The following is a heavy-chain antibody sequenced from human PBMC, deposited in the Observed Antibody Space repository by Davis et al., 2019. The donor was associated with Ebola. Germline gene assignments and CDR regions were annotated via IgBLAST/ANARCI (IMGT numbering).Heavy chain of an antibody. V-gene: IGHV4-39*07. D-gene: IGHD5-12*01. CDR1: GGSISSYY. J-gene: IGHJ5*02. CDR3: ARRYSGYLVNWFDP. Sequence: PGGSLRLSCTVSGGSISSYYWGWIRQPPGKGLEWIGSIYHSGSTYYNPSLKSRVTISVDTSKNQFSLKLSSVTAADTAVYYCARRYSGYLVNWFDPWGQGTLVTVSS. CDR2: IYHSGST.